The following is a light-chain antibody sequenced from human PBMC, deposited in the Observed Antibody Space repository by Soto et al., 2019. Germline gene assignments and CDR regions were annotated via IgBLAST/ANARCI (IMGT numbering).Light chain of an antibody. CDR2: GNI. CDR3: QSYDSSLSGYVV. Sequence: QSVLTQPPSVSGAPGQRVTISCTGSSSNIGAGYDVHWYQQLPGTAPKLLIYGNINRPSGVPDRFSGSKSGTSASLSIDGLQAEDEADYYCQSYDSSLSGYVVFGGGTKLTVL. CDR1: SSNIGAGYD. J-gene: IGLJ2*01. V-gene: IGLV1-40*01.